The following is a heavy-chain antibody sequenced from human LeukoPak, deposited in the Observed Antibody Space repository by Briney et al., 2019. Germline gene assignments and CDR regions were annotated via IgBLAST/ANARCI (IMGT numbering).Heavy chain of an antibody. J-gene: IGHJ4*02. Sequence: QSGGSLRLSCAASGFTFSDYDMHWVRQATGKGLERVSSIGTAGDTYYTGSVKGRFTISRENAKNSLYLQMNSLRAGDTAVYYCARVAKERVGGVYYFDYWGQGTLVTVSS. CDR1: GFTFSDYD. V-gene: IGHV3-13*01. CDR2: IGTAGDT. CDR3: ARVAKERVGGVYYFDY. D-gene: IGHD1-1*01.